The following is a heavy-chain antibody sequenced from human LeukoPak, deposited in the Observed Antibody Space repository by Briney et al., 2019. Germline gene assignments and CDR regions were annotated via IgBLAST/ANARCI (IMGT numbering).Heavy chain of an antibody. J-gene: IGHJ5*02. CDR3: ARGGSNIVVVPAAIRWPYNWFDP. D-gene: IGHD2-2*02. CDR2: IYHSGST. CDR1: GGSISSGGYS. Sequence: SETLSLTCAVSGGSISSGGYSWSWIRQPPGKGLEWIGYIYHSGSTYYNPSLKSRVTISVDTSKNQFSLKLSSVTAADTAVYYCARGGSNIVVVPAAIRWPYNWFDPWGQGTLVTVSS. V-gene: IGHV4-30-2*01.